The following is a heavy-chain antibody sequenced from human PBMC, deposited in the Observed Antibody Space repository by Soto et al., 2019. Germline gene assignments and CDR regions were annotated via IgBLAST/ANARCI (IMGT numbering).Heavy chain of an antibody. CDR3: AREGNGLRFLEWLPNYGMDV. CDR2: IYYSGST. D-gene: IGHD3-3*01. CDR1: GGSNSSYY. V-gene: IGHV4-59*01. Sequence: PSETLSLTCTVSGGSNSSYYWSWIRQPPGKGLEWIGYIYYSGSTNYNPSLKSRVTISVDTSKNQFSLKLSSVTAADTAVYYCAREGNGLRFLEWLPNYGMDVWGQGTTVTVSS. J-gene: IGHJ6*02.